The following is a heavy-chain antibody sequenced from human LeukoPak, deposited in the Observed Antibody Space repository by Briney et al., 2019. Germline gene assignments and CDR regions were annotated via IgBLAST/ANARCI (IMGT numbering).Heavy chain of an antibody. CDR1: GYTFTSYG. CDR2: ISAYNGNT. D-gene: IGHD5-12*01. Sequence: ASVKVSCKASGYTFTSYGISWVRQAPGQGLEWMGWISAYNGNTNYAQKLQGRATMTTDTSTGTAYMELRSLRSDDTAVYYCARDSYVVATLRHFDYWGQGTLVTVSS. J-gene: IGHJ4*02. CDR3: ARDSYVVATLRHFDY. V-gene: IGHV1-18*01.